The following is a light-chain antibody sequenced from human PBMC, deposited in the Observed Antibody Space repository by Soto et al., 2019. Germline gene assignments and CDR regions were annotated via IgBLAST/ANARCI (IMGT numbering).Light chain of an antibody. CDR2: GNK. CDR3: QSYDSGFSGLV. V-gene: IGLV1-40*02. Sequence: QSVLTQPPSVSGVPGQKITISCTGSRSNIGAGYDVHWYQQFRGTAPKLLIYGNKNRPSGVPDRFSGSKSGTSASLAITGLQAEDEADYLCQSYDSGFSGLVFGGGTKVTVL. J-gene: IGLJ3*02. CDR1: RSNIGAGYD.